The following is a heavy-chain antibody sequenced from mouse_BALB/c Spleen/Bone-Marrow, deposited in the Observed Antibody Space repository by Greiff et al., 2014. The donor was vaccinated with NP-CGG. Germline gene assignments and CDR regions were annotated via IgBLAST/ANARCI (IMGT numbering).Heavy chain of an antibody. J-gene: IGHJ4*01. D-gene: IGHD1-2*01. CDR3: ARDRRITTATYAMDY. Sequence: EVKLQESGGGLVKPGGSLQLSCAASGFTFSDYYMSWVRQTPAKRLAWVATISDGGSYTYYPDSVKGRFTISRDNAKNNLYLQMSSLKSEDTAMYYCARDRRITTATYAMDYWGQGTSVTVSS. CDR2: ISDGGSYT. V-gene: IGHV5-4*02. CDR1: GFTFSDYY.